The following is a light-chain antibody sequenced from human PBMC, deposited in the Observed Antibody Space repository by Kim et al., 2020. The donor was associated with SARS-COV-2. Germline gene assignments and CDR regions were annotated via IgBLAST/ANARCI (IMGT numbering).Light chain of an antibody. CDR3: QQYGSSPQT. CDR1: QSVSSSY. V-gene: IGKV3-20*01. Sequence: PGERATRSCRASQSVSSSYLAWYQQKPGQAPRLLIDGASSRATGIPDRFSGSGSGTDFTLTISRLEPEDFAVYYCQQYGSSPQTFGQGTKVDIK. J-gene: IGKJ1*01. CDR2: GAS.